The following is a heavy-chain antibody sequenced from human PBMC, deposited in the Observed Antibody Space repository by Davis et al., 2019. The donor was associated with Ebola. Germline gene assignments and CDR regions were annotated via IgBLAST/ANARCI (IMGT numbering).Heavy chain of an antibody. CDR2: IKQDGSEK. CDR3: TTVLDGYNDFLFDY. V-gene: IGHV3-7*01. J-gene: IGHJ4*02. D-gene: IGHD5-24*01. Sequence: GESLKISCAASGFTFSSYWMSWVRQAPGKGLEWVANIKQDGSEKYYVDSVKGRFTISRDNAKNSLYLQMNSLRAEDTAVYYCTTVLDGYNDFLFDYWGQGTLVTVSS. CDR1: GFTFSSYW.